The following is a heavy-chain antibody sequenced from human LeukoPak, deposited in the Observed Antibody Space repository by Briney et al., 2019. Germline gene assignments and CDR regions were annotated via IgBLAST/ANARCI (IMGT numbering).Heavy chain of an antibody. D-gene: IGHD3-10*01. CDR3: ARGVVRGVIITAKLDY. Sequence: ASVKVSCKASGYTFTSYDINWVRQATGQGLEWMGWMNPNSGNTGYAQKFQGRVTVTRNTSISTAYMELSSLRSEDTAVYYCARGVVRGVIITAKLDYWGQGTLVTVSS. CDR2: MNPNSGNT. V-gene: IGHV1-8*01. J-gene: IGHJ4*02. CDR1: GYTFTSYD.